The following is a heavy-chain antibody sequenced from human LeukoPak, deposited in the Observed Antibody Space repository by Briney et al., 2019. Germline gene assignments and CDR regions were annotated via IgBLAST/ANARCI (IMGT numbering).Heavy chain of an antibody. D-gene: IGHD5-12*01. J-gene: IGHJ4*02. Sequence: GGSLRLSCAASGFSFNAYWMAWVRQAPGTGLEWVANINPAGSETFHVDPVKGRFSISRDHAKNLVYLQMNRLRAEDTALYYCATFGLVAALDLWGQGTLVTVSS. CDR2: INPAGSET. CDR3: ATFGLVAALDL. CDR1: GFSFNAYW. V-gene: IGHV3-7*01.